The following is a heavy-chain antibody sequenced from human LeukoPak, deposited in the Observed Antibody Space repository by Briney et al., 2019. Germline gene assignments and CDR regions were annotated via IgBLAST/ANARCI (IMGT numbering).Heavy chain of an antibody. CDR3: ARRTTIFGVVTDFDY. J-gene: IGHJ4*02. CDR2: IYHSGST. D-gene: IGHD3-3*01. Sequence: SETLSLTCAVSGGSNSSSNWWSWVRQPPGKGLEWIGEIYHSGSTNYNPSLKSRVTISVDKSKNQFSLNLSSVTATDTAVYYCARRTTIFGVVTDFDYWGQGTLVTVSS. V-gene: IGHV4-4*02. CDR1: GGSNSSSNW.